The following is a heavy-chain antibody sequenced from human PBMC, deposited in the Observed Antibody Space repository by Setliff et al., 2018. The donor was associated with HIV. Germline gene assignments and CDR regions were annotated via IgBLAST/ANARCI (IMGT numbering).Heavy chain of an antibody. D-gene: IGHD3-3*01. J-gene: IGHJ4*02. CDR3: ARLGRAIVDGGSSLRLDF. CDR2: IYTSGST. V-gene: IGHV4-61*02. CDR1: GGSISSGSYY. Sequence: SETLSLTCTVSGGSISSGSYYWSWIRQPAGKGLEWIGRIYTSGSTNYNPSLKSRVTISIDTSKNQFSLQLTSVTAADTATYFCARLGRAIVDGGSSLRLDFWGQGMLVTVSS.